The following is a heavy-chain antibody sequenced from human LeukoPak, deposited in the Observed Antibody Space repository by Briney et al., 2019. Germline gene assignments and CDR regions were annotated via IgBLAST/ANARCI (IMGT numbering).Heavy chain of an antibody. CDR1: GGSISSYY. Sequence: SETLSLTCTVSGGSISSYYWSWIRQPPGKGLEWIGYIYYSGSTNYNPSPKSRVTISVDTSKNQFSLKLSSVTAADTAVYYCARVGYSSGWLFDYWGQGTLVTVSS. V-gene: IGHV4-59*01. CDR2: IYYSGST. D-gene: IGHD6-19*01. J-gene: IGHJ4*02. CDR3: ARVGYSSGWLFDY.